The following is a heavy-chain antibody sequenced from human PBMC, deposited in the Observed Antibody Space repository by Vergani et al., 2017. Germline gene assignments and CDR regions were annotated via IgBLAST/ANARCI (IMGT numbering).Heavy chain of an antibody. CDR3: ARGASVIGGWFDP. Sequence: QVQLQQWGAGLLKPSETLSLTCAVYGGSISSSSYYWGWIRQPPGKGLEWIGSIYYSGSTYYNPSLKSRVTISVDTSKNQFSLKLSSVTAADTAVYYCARGASVIGGWFDPWGQGTLVTVSS. CDR2: IYYSGST. CDR1: GGSISSSSYY. J-gene: IGHJ5*02. D-gene: IGHD2-21*01. V-gene: IGHV4-39*01.